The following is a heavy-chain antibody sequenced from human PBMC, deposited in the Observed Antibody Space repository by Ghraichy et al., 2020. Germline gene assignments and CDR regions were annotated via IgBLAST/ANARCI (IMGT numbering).Heavy chain of an antibody. CDR2: ISYDGSNK. CDR3: ARDRYSSGWYGYGAFDI. J-gene: IGHJ3*02. D-gene: IGHD6-19*01. CDR1: GFTFSSYA. V-gene: IGHV3-30*04. Sequence: GGSLRLSCAASGFTFSSYAMHWVRQAPGKGLEWVAVISYDGSNKYYADSVKGRFTISRDNSKNTLYLQMNSLRAEDTAVYYCARDRYSSGWYGYGAFDIWGQGTMVTVSS.